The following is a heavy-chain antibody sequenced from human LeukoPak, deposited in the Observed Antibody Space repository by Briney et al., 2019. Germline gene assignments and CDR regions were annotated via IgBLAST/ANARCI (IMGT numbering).Heavy chain of an antibody. Sequence: SETLSLTCTVSNGYISSDTYFWSWIRQPAGKGLEWIGRMSSSGISTYSPSLKSRVTISIDTSRNQFSMNLNSVTAADTAVYYCARGGYYGSGNDFRFDPWGQGTLVTVSS. CDR2: MSSSGIS. CDR3: ARGGYYGSGNDFRFDP. V-gene: IGHV4-61*02. D-gene: IGHD3-10*01. J-gene: IGHJ5*02. CDR1: NGYISSDTYF.